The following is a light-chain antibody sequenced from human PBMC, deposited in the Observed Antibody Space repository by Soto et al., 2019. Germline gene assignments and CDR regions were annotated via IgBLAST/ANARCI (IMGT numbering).Light chain of an antibody. J-gene: IGKJ1*01. Sequence: DIQMTQSPSSLSASVGDRVTITCRASQSIRTWLAWYQQKPGKAPKLLIYGASSLEGGVPSRFSGSGSGTEFTLTISSLQPDDFATYYCQQYNSYSRTFGQGTKVDIK. CDR2: GAS. V-gene: IGKV1-5*01. CDR1: QSIRTW. CDR3: QQYNSYSRT.